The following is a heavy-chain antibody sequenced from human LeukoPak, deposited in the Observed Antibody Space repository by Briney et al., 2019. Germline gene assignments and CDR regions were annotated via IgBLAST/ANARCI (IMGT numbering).Heavy chain of an antibody. J-gene: IGHJ4*02. CDR1: GFTFSSYA. Sequence: GGSLRLSCAASGFTFSSYAMHWVRQAPGKGLEWVAVISYDGSNKYYADSVKGRFTISRDNSKNTLYLQMNSLRAEDTAVYYCATYELGTSDYWGQGTLVTVSS. CDR3: ATYELGTSDY. V-gene: IGHV3-30-3*01. D-gene: IGHD7-27*01. CDR2: ISYDGSNK.